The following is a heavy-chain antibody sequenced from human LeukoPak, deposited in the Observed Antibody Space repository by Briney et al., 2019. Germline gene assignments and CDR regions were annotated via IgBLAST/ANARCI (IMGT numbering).Heavy chain of an antibody. Sequence: GSSVKVSCKASGGTFSSYAISWVRQAPGQGLEWMGGIIPIFGTANYAQKFQGRVTITADESTSTAYMELSSLRSEDTAVYYCARSTIDGGYYYDSSGYYDRYYLDYWGQGTLVTVSS. J-gene: IGHJ4*02. CDR3: ARSTIDGGYYYDSSGYYDRYYLDY. V-gene: IGHV1-69*01. D-gene: IGHD3-22*01. CDR1: GGTFSSYA. CDR2: IIPIFGTA.